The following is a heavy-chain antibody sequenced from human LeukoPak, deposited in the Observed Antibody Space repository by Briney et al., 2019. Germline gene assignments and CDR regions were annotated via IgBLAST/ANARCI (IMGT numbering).Heavy chain of an antibody. J-gene: IGHJ4*02. Sequence: PSETLSLTCTVSGGSISSYYWSWIRQPPGKGLEWIGYIYYSGSIKYNPSLKSRVTISIDTSKNQFSLKLSSVTAADTAVYYCARRYFGSGSYPFDYWGQGTLVTVPS. CDR3: ARRYFGSGSYPFDY. CDR1: GGSISSYY. D-gene: IGHD3-10*01. CDR2: IYYSGSI. V-gene: IGHV4-59*08.